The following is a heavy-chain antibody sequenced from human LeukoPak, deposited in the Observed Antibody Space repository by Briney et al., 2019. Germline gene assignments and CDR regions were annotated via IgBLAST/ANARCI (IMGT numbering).Heavy chain of an antibody. CDR2: IYYAGDT. J-gene: IGHJ4*02. CDR1: GGSISSSSYY. CDR3: ASRTGLFAPAGSD. Sequence: SETLSLTCTVSGGSISSSSYYWGWIRQPPGKGLEWIGTIYYAGDTYYNPSLKSRVTMSVDTSKNQLFLKLTSVTAADAAVYYCASRTGLFAPAGSDWGQGTLVIVSS. D-gene: IGHD6-13*01. V-gene: IGHV4-39*01.